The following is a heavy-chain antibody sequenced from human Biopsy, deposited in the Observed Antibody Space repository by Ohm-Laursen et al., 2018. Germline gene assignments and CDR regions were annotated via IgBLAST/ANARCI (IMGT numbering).Heavy chain of an antibody. V-gene: IGHV1-24*01. J-gene: IGHJ4*02. CDR2: FAPENGKT. D-gene: IGHD1-1*01. CDR1: GYTLTELS. Sequence: ASVKVSCKVSGYTLTELSMHWVRQAPGKGLEWMGGFAPENGKTVYAQNFQARVSVTEDTSTDTAYMELRSLRSEDTAVYYCAADINVWNVNYWGQGTQITVSS. CDR3: AADINVWNVNY.